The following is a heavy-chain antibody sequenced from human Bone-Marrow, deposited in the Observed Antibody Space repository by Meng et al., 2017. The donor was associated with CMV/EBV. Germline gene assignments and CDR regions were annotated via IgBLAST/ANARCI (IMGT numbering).Heavy chain of an antibody. CDR3: VRALGYCSSSSCPGFYYFDY. CDR2: VYYSGIT. Sequence: SETLSLTCTVSGGSIRSDYWSWIRQPPGKGLEWIGFVYYSGITNYNPSLKSRVTISVDTSNNQFSLKLNSVTAADTAVYYCVRALGYCSSSSCPGFYYFDYWGQGTLVTVYS. D-gene: IGHD2-2*01. J-gene: IGHJ4*02. V-gene: IGHV4-59*01. CDR1: GGSIRSDY.